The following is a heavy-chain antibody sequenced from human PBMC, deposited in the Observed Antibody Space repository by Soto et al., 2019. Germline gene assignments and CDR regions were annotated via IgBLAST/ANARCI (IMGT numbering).Heavy chain of an antibody. J-gene: IGHJ6*02. Sequence: EVQLVEAGGGLVQPGGSLRLSCAASGFTFSSYWRHWVRQAPGKGLVWVSRINSDGSSTSYADSVKGRFTISRDNAKNTLYLQMNSLRAEDTAVYYCARDGTYYYGMDVWGQGTTVTVSS. CDR2: INSDGSST. V-gene: IGHV3-74*01. CDR1: GFTFSSYW. D-gene: IGHD1-26*01. CDR3: ARDGTYYYGMDV.